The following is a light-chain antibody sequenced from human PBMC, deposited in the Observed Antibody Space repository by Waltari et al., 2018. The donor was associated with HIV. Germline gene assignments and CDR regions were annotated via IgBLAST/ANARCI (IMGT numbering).Light chain of an antibody. CDR2: NNN. V-gene: IGLV1-44*01. Sequence: QSVLTQPPSASRTPGQRVTISCSGRSSNIGSNSVNWYQQLPGTAPKLLIYNNNERPSGVPDRFSGSRSGTSASLAISGLQSEDEADYYCAAWDDSLSGRVFGGGTKLTVL. J-gene: IGLJ2*01. CDR3: AAWDDSLSGRV. CDR1: SSNIGSNS.